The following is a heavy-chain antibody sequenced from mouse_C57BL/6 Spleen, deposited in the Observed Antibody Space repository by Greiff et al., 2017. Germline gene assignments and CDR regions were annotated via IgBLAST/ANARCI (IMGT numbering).Heavy chain of an antibody. V-gene: IGHV1-82*01. CDR1: GYAFSSSW. CDR3: AREGYLYCDY. Sequence: QVQLQQSGPELVKPGASVKISCKASGYAFSSSWMNWVKQRPGQGLEWIGRIYPGDGDTNYNGKFKGKATLTADKSSSTAYMQLSSLTSEDSAVYFCAREGYLYCDYWGQGTTLTVSS. J-gene: IGHJ2*01. CDR2: IYPGDGDT. D-gene: IGHD2-2*01.